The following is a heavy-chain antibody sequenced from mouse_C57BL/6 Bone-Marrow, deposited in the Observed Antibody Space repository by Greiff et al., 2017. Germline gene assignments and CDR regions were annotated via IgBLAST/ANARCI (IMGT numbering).Heavy chain of an antibody. J-gene: IGHJ2*01. D-gene: IGHD1-1*01. CDR1: GYTFTSYW. CDR2: IDPSDSYT. V-gene: IGHV1-69*01. CDR3: AREGIYYGSSSFDY. Sequence: QVQLQQSGAELVMPGASVKLSCKASGYTFTSYWMHWVKQRPGQGLEWIGEIDPSDSYTNYNQKVKGKSTLTVDKSSSTAYMQLSSLTSEDSAVYYCAREGIYYGSSSFDYWGQGTTLTVSS.